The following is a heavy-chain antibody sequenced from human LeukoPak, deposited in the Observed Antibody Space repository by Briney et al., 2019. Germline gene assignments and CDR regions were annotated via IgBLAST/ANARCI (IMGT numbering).Heavy chain of an antibody. CDR3: ARDGYSGYDYGLRVFDP. V-gene: IGHV4-61*01. CDR2: IYYSGST. CDR1: GGSVSSGSYY. D-gene: IGHD5-12*01. Sequence: SETLSLTCTVSGGSVSSGSYYWSWIRQPPGKGLEWIGYIYYSGSTNYNPSPKSRVTISVDTSKNQFSLKLSSVTAADTAVYYCARDGYSGYDYGLRVFDPWGQGTLVTVSS. J-gene: IGHJ5*02.